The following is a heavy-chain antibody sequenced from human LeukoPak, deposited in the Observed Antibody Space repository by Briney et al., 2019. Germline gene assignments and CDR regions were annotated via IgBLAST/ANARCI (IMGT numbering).Heavy chain of an antibody. Sequence: SETLSLTCTVSGGSISSYYWSWLRQPAGKGLEWIGRIYTSGSTNYSPSLKSRVTISVDTSKNQFSLKLSSVAAAATAVYYCARADNYYYYYMDVWGKGTTVTVSS. CDR3: ARADNYYYYYMDV. J-gene: IGHJ6*03. CDR1: GGSISSYY. V-gene: IGHV4-4*07. D-gene: IGHD2-15*01. CDR2: IYTSGST.